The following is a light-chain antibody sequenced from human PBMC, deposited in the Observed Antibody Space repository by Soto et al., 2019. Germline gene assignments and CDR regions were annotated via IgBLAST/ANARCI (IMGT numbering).Light chain of an antibody. CDR1: STHVGGYNY. Sequence: QSALTQPPSASGSAGQSVTISCTGTSTHVGGYNYVSWYQQHPGKAPKLMIYEVSKRPSGVPDRFSGSKSGNTASLTVSGLQADDEAAYYCRSYAANNIHYVFGTGTKVTVL. J-gene: IGLJ1*01. V-gene: IGLV2-8*01. CDR3: RSYAANNIHYV. CDR2: EVS.